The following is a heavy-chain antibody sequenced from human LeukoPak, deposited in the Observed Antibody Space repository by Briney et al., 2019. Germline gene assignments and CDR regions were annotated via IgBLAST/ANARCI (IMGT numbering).Heavy chain of an antibody. Sequence: ASVKVSCKASGYTFTSYGISWVRQAPGQGLEWMGWISAYNGNTNYAQKLQGRVTITADKSTSTAYMELSSLRSEDTAVYYCAKSPYCSSTSCDAFDIWGQGTMVTVSS. D-gene: IGHD2-2*01. CDR1: GYTFTSYG. CDR3: AKSPYCSSTSCDAFDI. CDR2: ISAYNGNT. J-gene: IGHJ3*02. V-gene: IGHV1-18*01.